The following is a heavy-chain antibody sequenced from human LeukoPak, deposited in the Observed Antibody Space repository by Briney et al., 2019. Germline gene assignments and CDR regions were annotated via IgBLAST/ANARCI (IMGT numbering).Heavy chain of an antibody. J-gene: IGHJ4*02. CDR2: INHGGST. D-gene: IGHD5-24*01. V-gene: IGHV4-34*01. Sequence: SETLSLTCAVYGGSFSGYYWSWIRQPPGKGLEWIGEINHGGSTNYNPSLKSRVTISVDTSKNQFSLKLSSVTAADTAVYYCARANGYNQGYWGQGTLVTVSS. CDR1: GGSFSGYY. CDR3: ARANGYNQGY.